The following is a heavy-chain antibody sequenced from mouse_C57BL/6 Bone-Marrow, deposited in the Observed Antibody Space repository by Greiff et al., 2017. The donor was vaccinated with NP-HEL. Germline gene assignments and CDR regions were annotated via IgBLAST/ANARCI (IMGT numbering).Heavy chain of an antibody. D-gene: IGHD1-1*01. CDR3: ARSFIATVVATRGDY. J-gene: IGHJ2*01. CDR1: GYAFTNYL. CDR2: INPGSGGT. Sequence: QVQLQQSGAELVRPGTSVKVSCKASGYAFTNYLIEWVKQRPGQGLEWIGVINPGSGGTNYNEKFKGKATLTADKSSSTAYMQRSSLTLEFAAVYFCARSFIATVVATRGDYWGQGTTLTVSS. V-gene: IGHV1-54*01.